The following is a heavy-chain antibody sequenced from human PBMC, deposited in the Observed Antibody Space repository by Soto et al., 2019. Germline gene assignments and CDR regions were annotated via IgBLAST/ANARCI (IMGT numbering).Heavy chain of an antibody. V-gene: IGHV3-72*01. Sequence: GGSLRLSCAASGFTFIDYYVDWVRQVAGKRLEWVGRTRNKAHSYTPEYAPSVKGRFSISRDESKDSMYLQMNSLKIEDTAVYYCARDTGGSYDYWGQGALVTVSS. J-gene: IGHJ4*02. CDR1: GFTFIDYY. CDR3: ARDTGGSYDY. D-gene: IGHD5-12*01. CDR2: TRNKAHSYTP.